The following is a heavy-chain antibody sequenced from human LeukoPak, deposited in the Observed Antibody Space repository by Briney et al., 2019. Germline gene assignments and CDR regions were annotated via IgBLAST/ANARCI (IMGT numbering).Heavy chain of an antibody. CDR1: GYTFTSYG. CDR3: ARATKAYCGGDCYSIEYFQH. Sequence: SVKVSCKASGYTFTSYGISWVRQAPGQGLEWMGRIIPILGIANYAQKFQGRVTITADKSTSTAYMELSSLRSEDTAVYYCARATKAYCGGDCYSIEYFQHWGQGTLVTVSS. CDR2: IIPILGIA. V-gene: IGHV1-69*04. J-gene: IGHJ1*01. D-gene: IGHD2-21*02.